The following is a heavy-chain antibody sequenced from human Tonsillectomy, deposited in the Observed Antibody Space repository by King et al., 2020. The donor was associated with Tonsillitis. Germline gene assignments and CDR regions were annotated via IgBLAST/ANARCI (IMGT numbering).Heavy chain of an antibody. D-gene: IGHD3-3*01. CDR2: ISYDGNNK. CDR3: AKRRAPKWALSDSIDI. CDR1: GFTFKYYG. V-gene: IGHV3-30*18. Sequence: VQLVESGGGVVQPGKSLRLSCAASGFTFKYYGMHWVRQAPGKGLEWVAIISYDGNNKYYADSLKGRFTISRDNSKNTVHLQMNNLRTEDTSVYYCAKRRAPKWALSDSIDIWGQGTMVTVSS. J-gene: IGHJ3*02.